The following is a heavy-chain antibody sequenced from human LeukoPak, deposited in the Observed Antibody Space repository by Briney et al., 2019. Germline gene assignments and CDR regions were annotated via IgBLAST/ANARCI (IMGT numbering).Heavy chain of an antibody. CDR1: GFTFSSYS. J-gene: IGHJ4*02. CDR2: ISSSSSTI. D-gene: IGHD2-2*01. Sequence: GGSLRLSCAASGFTFSSYSMNWVRQAPGKGLEWVSYISSSSSTIYYADSVKGRFTISRDNAKNSLYLQMNSLRAEDTAVYYRAAGYCSSTSCYHPDYWGQGSLVTVSS. CDR3: AAGYCSSTSCYHPDY. V-gene: IGHV3-48*01.